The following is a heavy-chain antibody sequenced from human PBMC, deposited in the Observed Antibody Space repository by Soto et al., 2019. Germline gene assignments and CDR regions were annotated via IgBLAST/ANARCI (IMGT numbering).Heavy chain of an antibody. CDR3: ARVGSKSFYYATDV. CDR1: GGSISSFC. Sequence: SETLSLTCTVSGGSISSFCWSWIRQPPGQGLEWIGYICSGGTTKYNPSLKSRVTMSVDTSKTQFSLKLTSVTAADTAVYYCARVGSKSFYYATDVWGQGTTVTVSS. CDR2: ICSGGTT. V-gene: IGHV4-59*01. J-gene: IGHJ6*02. D-gene: IGHD4-4*01.